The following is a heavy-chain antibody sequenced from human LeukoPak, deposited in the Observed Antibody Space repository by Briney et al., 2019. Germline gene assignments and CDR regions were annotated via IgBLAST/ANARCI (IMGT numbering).Heavy chain of an antibody. CDR2: IGGSGGST. J-gene: IGHJ4*02. D-gene: IGHD4-11*01. CDR1: GITFHNYA. CDR3: ATSTATTYY. V-gene: IGHV3-23*01. Sequence: GGSLRLSCVASGITFHNYAMNWVRQAPGKGLEWVSVIGGSGGSTYYADSVKGRFTISRDNSKNILYLQLNSLRAEDSAIYYCATSTATTYYWGQGTLVTVSS.